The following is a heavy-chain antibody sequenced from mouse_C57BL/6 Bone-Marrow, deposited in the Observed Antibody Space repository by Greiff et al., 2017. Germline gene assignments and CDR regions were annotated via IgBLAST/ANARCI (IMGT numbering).Heavy chain of an antibody. Sequence: QVQLKQPGAELVMPGASVKLSCKASGYTFTSYWMHWVKQRPGQGLEWIGEIDPSDSYTIYNQKFKGKSTLTVDKSSSTAYMQLSSLTSEDSAVYYCARDYGSSYNWYFDVWGTGTTVTVSS. D-gene: IGHD1-1*01. CDR1: GYTFTSYW. V-gene: IGHV1-69*01. CDR2: IDPSDSYT. J-gene: IGHJ1*03. CDR3: ARDYGSSYNWYFDV.